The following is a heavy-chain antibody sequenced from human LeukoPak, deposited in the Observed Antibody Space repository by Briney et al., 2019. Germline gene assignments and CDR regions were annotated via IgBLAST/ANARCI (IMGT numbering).Heavy chain of an antibody. CDR3: ARVLGYDSSGYYRGYFDY. Sequence: QTGGPLRLSCAASGFTVTNNYMSWVRQAPGKGLEWVSVIYSAGTTYYADSVKGRFTISRQNPENTLFLQMNSPRPEDTAVYYCARVLGYDSSGYYRGYFDYWGQGTLVTVSS. J-gene: IGHJ4*02. CDR1: GFTVTNNY. V-gene: IGHV3-53*04. CDR2: IYSAGTT. D-gene: IGHD3-22*01.